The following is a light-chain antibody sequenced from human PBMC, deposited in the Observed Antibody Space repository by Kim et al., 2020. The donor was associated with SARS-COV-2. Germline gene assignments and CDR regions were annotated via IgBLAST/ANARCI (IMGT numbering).Light chain of an antibody. CDR3: QQRDNWPIT. CDR2: DAS. J-gene: IGKJ5*01. Sequence: LSPEDSATLSCRASRTITTYLAWYQQKPGQAPRLLIYDASNRATGIPARFSGSGSGTDFTLTISSLEPEDFAVYYCQQRDNWPITFGQGTRLEIK. CDR1: RTITTY. V-gene: IGKV3-11*01.